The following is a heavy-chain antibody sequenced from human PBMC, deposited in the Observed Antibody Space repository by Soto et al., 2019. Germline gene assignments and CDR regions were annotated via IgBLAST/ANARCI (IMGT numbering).Heavy chain of an antibody. CDR1: GGSISSSY. D-gene: IGHD3-3*01. V-gene: IGHV4-59*08. CDR2: ISFSGST. Sequence: QVQLQESGPGLVKPSETLSLTCTVSGGSISSSYWTWIRQPPGKGLEWIGYISFSGSTNYNPSLRSRVSISIDTSKNQFSLKLSSVIAAATAVYYCANSDSMFGVVSAHWGQGTLVTVSS. CDR3: ANSDSMFGVVSAH. J-gene: IGHJ4*02.